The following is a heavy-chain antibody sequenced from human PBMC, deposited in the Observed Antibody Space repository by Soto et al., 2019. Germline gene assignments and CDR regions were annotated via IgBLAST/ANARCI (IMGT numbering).Heavy chain of an antibody. J-gene: IGHJ5*02. D-gene: IGHD2-15*01. V-gene: IGHV3-66*01. Sequence: PGGSLRLSCAASRFTANNNYMSWVLQAPGQGLEWVSVIYSGGSTYYADSVKGRFTISRDNPKNTLYLQMNSLRAEDTAVYYWARTLGYCSGGSCYGGFDPWGQGT. CDR2: IYSGGST. CDR1: RFTANNNY. CDR3: ARTLGYCSGGSCYGGFDP.